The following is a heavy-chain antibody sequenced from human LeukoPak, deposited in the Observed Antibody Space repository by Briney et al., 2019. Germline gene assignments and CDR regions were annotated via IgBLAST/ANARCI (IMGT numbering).Heavy chain of an antibody. CDR1: GYTLTELS. CDR3: ATPPLRWLVKGGYYFDY. Sequence: ASVKVSCKVSGYTLTELSMHWVRQAPGKGVEWMGGFDPEDGETIYAQKFQGGVTMTEDTSTDTAYMELSSLRSEDTAVYYCATPPLRWLVKGGYYFDYWGQGTLVTVSS. CDR2: FDPEDGET. J-gene: IGHJ4*02. D-gene: IGHD6-19*01. V-gene: IGHV1-24*01.